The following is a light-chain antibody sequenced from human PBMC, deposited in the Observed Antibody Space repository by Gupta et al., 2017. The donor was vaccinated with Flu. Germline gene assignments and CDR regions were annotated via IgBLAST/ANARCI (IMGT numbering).Light chain of an antibody. Sequence: VMTQSPLSLLVTPGEPASMSCRSSQSLLHSDGCHYLEWYLQKPGQSPQLLIYLGSQRASGVPDRFSGSGSGTDFTLKISGVEADDVGVYYCLAYLLTRTFGQGTKVEI. CDR3: LAYLLTRT. CDR1: QSLLHSDGCHY. V-gene: IGKV2-28*01. J-gene: IGKJ1*01. CDR2: LGS.